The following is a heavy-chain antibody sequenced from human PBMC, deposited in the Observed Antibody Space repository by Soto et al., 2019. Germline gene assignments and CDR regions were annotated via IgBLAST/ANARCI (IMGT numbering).Heavy chain of an antibody. J-gene: IGHJ4*02. CDR2: IYSGGST. Sequence: GGSLRLSCAASGFTVSSNYMSWVRQAPGKGLEWVSVIYSGGSTYYADSVKGRFTISRDNSKNTLYLQMNSLRAEDTAVYYCAREDSSGWSPFDYWGQGTLVTVSS. CDR1: GFTVSSNY. V-gene: IGHV3-53*01. D-gene: IGHD6-19*01. CDR3: AREDSSGWSPFDY.